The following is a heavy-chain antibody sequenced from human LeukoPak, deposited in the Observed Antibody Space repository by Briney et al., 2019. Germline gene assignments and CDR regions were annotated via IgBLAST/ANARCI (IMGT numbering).Heavy chain of an antibody. CDR3: ARDKGYTVFDY. V-gene: IGHV4-59*01. CDR2: IYYSEST. J-gene: IGHJ4*02. CDR1: DESITMYY. D-gene: IGHD1-1*01. Sequence: SETLSLTCSVSDESITMYYWTWIRQPPGKGLEWIGYIYYSESTNYNPSLKSRVTISVDTSKNQFSLKLSSVTAADTAVYYCARDKGYTVFDYWGQGTLVTVSS.